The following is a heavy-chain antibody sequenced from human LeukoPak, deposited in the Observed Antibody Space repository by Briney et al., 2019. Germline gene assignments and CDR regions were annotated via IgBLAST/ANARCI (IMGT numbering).Heavy chain of an antibody. V-gene: IGHV4-34*01. CDR1: GGSFSGYY. Sequence: SETLPLTCAVYGGSFSGYYWSWIRQPPGKGLEWIGEINHSGSTNYNPSLKSRATISVDTSKNQFSLKLSSVTAADTAVYYCARSRNSGSYSYYMDVWGKGTTVTVSS. CDR3: ARSRNSGSYSYYMDV. CDR2: INHSGST. D-gene: IGHD1-26*01. J-gene: IGHJ6*03.